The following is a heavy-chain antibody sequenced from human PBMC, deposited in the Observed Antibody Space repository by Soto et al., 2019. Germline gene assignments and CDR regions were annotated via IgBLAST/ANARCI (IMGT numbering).Heavy chain of an antibody. D-gene: IGHD2-15*01. CDR2: IYHTVNT. Sequence: PSETLSLTCSVSGVSIGRHFWSWIRQAPGKGPELVGYIYHTVNTNYNPALKSRVTISMDTSKNHLSLQLSSVTAADTAVYYCARLQYTVVTALDIWGQGTMVTVSS. V-gene: IGHV4-59*11. J-gene: IGHJ3*02. CDR3: ARLQYTVVTALDI. CDR1: GVSIGRHF.